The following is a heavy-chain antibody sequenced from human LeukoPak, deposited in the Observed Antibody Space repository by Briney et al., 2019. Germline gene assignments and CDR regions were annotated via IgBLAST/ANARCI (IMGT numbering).Heavy chain of an antibody. V-gene: IGHV3-21*01. D-gene: IGHD5-24*01. CDR3: ARRMGRDGYNPNWFDP. CDR2: ISGSSTYI. CDR1: GFTFSNAW. J-gene: IGHJ5*02. Sequence: GGSLRLSCAASGFTFSNAWMSWVRQAPGKGLEWVSSISGSSTYIYYADSVKGRFTISRDNAKNSLYLQMNSLRAEDTAVYYCARRMGRDGYNPNWFDPWGQGTLVTVSS.